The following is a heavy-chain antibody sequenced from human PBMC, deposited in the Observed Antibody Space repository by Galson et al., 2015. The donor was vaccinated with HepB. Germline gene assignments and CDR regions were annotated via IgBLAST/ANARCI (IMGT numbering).Heavy chain of an antibody. CDR3: ARAGNSNRGSNYFDY. Sequence: SVKVSCKASGYTFTNYYMHWVRQAPGQGLEWMGIINPSGGSTNYPQNFQGRVTMTRDTSTSTVYMEVSSLRSEDTAMYYCARAGNSNRGSNYFDYWGLGILVTVSS. J-gene: IGHJ4*02. CDR2: INPSGGST. CDR1: GYTFTNYY. D-gene: IGHD3-10*01. V-gene: IGHV1-46*01.